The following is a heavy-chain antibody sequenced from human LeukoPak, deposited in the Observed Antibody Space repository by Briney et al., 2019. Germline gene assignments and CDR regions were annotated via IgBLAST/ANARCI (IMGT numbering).Heavy chain of an antibody. D-gene: IGHD3-10*01. Sequence: GGSLRLSCAASEFTFTTYAMSWVRQAPGKGLEWVSAISGSGCSTYYADTVKGRFTMSRDNFKNTLYLQMNSLRAEDTAVYYCAKDRYGSWINWFDPWGQGTLVTVSS. CDR1: EFTFTTYA. CDR2: ISGSGCST. J-gene: IGHJ5*02. CDR3: AKDRYGSWINWFDP. V-gene: IGHV3-23*01.